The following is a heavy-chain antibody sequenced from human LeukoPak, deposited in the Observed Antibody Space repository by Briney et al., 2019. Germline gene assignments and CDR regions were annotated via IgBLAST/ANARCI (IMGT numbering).Heavy chain of an antibody. V-gene: IGHV3-20*04. CDR2: INWNGGST. D-gene: IGHD6-19*01. CDR3: ARIYNSGPRPHWYFDL. J-gene: IGHJ2*01. Sequence: GGSLRLSCAASGFTFDDYGMSWVRQAPGKGLEWVSGINWNGGSTGYADSVKGRFTISRDNAKNSLYQQMNSLRAEDTAVYYCARIYNSGPRPHWYFDLWGRGTLVTVSS. CDR1: GFTFDDYG.